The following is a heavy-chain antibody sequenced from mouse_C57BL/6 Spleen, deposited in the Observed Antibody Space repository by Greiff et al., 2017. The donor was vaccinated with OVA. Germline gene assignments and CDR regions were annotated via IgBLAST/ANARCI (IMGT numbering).Heavy chain of an antibody. CDR1: GYTFTSYW. D-gene: IGHD1-1*01. J-gene: IGHJ2*01. CDR3: AREEILRYSYYFDY. Sequence: QVQLQQPGAELVKPGASVKLSCKASGYTFTSYWMHWVKQRPGQGLEWIGMIHPNSGSTNYNEKFKSKDTLTVDKTSSTAYMQLSSLTSEDSAVYYCAREEILRYSYYFDYWGQGTTLTVSS. V-gene: IGHV1-64*01. CDR2: IHPNSGST.